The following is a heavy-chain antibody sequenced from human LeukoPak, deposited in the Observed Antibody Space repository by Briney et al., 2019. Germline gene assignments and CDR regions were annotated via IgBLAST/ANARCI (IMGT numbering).Heavy chain of an antibody. CDR3: ARDRKSGSYSVGPQGY. Sequence: GRSLRLSCAASGFTFSSCGMHWVRQAPGKGLEWVAVIWYDGSNKYYADSVKGRFTISRDNSKNTLYLQMNSLRAEDTAVYYCARDRKSGSYSVGPQGYWGQGTLVTVSS. D-gene: IGHD1-26*01. V-gene: IGHV3-33*01. J-gene: IGHJ4*02. CDR2: IWYDGSNK. CDR1: GFTFSSCG.